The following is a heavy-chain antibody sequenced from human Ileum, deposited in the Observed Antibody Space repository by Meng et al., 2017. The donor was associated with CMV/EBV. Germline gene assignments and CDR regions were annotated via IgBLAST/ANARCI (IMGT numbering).Heavy chain of an antibody. V-gene: IGHV4-34*01. CDR1: GGSFSGYY. Sequence: GSLRLSCAVYGGSFSGYYWSWIRQPPGKGLEWIGEINHSGSNNYNPSLKSRVTISVDTSKNQFSLKLSSVTAADTAVYYCARGRIGGSDYFNPMKAFDIWGQGTMVTVSS. CDR3: ARGRIGGSDYFNPMKAFDI. CDR2: INHSGSN. D-gene: IGHD1-26*01. J-gene: IGHJ3*02.